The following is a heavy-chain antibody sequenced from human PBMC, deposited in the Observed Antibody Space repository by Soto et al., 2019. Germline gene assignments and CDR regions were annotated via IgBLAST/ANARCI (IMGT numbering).Heavy chain of an antibody. J-gene: IGHJ4*02. CDR2: IYYSGST. CDR3: ARGRGDTAMAWYY. Sequence: QVQLQESGPGLVKPSETLSLTCTVSGGSISSYYWSWIRQSPGKGLEWIGYIYYSGSTKYNPSLQSRVTISVDTSKNQSSLKLSSVTAADTAVYYCARGRGDTAMAWYYWGQGTLVTVSS. D-gene: IGHD5-18*01. V-gene: IGHV4-59*01. CDR1: GGSISSYY.